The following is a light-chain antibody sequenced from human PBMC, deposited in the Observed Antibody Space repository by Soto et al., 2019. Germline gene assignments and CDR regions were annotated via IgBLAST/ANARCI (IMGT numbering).Light chain of an antibody. Sequence: IQLTQSPSTLSASVGDRVTMTCRASQSIRSWLAWYQQKPGKAPKLLIYDASSLESGVPSRFSGSGSGKEFTITISDLQPDDFATYYCQHYNSYSEAFGQGTKVDIK. CDR3: QHYNSYSEA. V-gene: IGKV1-5*01. CDR1: QSIRSW. CDR2: DAS. J-gene: IGKJ1*01.